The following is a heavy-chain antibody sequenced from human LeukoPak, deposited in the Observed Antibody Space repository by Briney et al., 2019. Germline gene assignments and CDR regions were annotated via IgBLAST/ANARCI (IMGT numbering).Heavy chain of an antibody. CDR1: GFTFSSYS. D-gene: IGHD3-10*01. V-gene: IGHV3-48*01. CDR2: ISSSSSTI. CDR3: AKDDAWLRFGE. J-gene: IGHJ4*02. Sequence: GGSLRLSCAASGFTFSSYSMNWVRQAPGKGLEWVSYISSSSSTIYYADSVKGRFTISRDNSKNMVYLQVISLTAEDTAVYYCAKDDAWLRFGEWSQGTLVTVSA.